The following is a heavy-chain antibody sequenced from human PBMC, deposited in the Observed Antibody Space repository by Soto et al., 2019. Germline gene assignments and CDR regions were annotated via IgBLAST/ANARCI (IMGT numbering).Heavy chain of an antibody. CDR1: GFTFSSYG. D-gene: IGHD6-13*01. CDR3: ASKAAAVLAFFDF. CDR2: ISYDGSNK. J-gene: IGHJ4*02. Sequence: GESLKISCAASGFTFSSYGLHWVRQAPGKGLEWVAVISYDGSNKYYADSVKGRFTISRDNSKNTLYLQMNSLRAEDTAVYYCASKAAAVLAFFDFWGQGTLVTVSS. V-gene: IGHV3-30*03.